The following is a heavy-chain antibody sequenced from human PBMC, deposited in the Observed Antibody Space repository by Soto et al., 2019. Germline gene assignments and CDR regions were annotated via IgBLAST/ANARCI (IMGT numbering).Heavy chain of an antibody. J-gene: IGHJ4*02. CDR2: ISDDGSTT. V-gene: IGHV3-74*01. CDR1: GFTFSAYW. CDR3: TRGPRVSSTGTGAH. D-gene: IGHD1-1*01. Sequence: GGSLRLSCEVSGFTFSAYWMHWVRQVPGKGLIWVSRISDDGSTTTYADPVKGRFTISRDNAKNTLYLQMNSLRADDTGLYYCTRGPRVSSTGTGAHWGQGTLVTVS.